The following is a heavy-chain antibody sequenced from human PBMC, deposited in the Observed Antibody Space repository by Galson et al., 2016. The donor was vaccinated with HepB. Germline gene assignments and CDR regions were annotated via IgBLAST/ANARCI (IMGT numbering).Heavy chain of an antibody. V-gene: IGHV3-7*01. J-gene: IGHJ4*02. CDR1: GFNLINYW. D-gene: IGHD1-20*01. CDR2: IKQDGSQK. CDR3: ARDPHNWNDGVYFDY. Sequence: ESLRLSCAASGFNLINYWMSWVRQAPGKGLEWVASIKQDGSQKYYVDSVKGRFTISRDNSKNSLYLHMNSLSAEDTAVYYCARDPHNWNDGVYFDYWGQGALVTVSS.